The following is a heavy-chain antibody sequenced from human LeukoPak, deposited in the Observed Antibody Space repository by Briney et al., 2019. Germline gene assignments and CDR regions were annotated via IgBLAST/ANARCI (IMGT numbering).Heavy chain of an antibody. CDR1: GGSISRAGYF. V-gene: IGHV4-31*03. D-gene: IGHD3-16*01. CDR2: VYYSGST. CDR3: AREFADSNWFDP. Sequence: SQTLSLTCPVSGGSISRAGYFWSWIRPHPGEGLGWIGYVYYSGSTYYNPSLKSRVSISIDTSKNQFSLKLNSVTAADTAVYYCAREFADSNWFDPWGQGTLVTVSS. J-gene: IGHJ5*02.